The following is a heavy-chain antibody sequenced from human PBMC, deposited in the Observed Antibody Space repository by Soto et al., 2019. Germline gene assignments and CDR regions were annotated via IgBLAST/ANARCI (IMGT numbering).Heavy chain of an antibody. V-gene: IGHV1-58*01. CDR1: GFTFTCSA. CDR2: IVVGSGNT. Sequence: SVKVSCKASGFTFTCSAVQWVRQAREQRLEWIGWIVVGSGNTNYAQKFQERVTITRDMSTSTAYMELSSLRSEDTAVYYCAADYRRSNDGLRYDYWGQGTLVTISS. J-gene: IGHJ4*02. D-gene: IGHD3-9*01. CDR3: AADYRRSNDGLRYDY.